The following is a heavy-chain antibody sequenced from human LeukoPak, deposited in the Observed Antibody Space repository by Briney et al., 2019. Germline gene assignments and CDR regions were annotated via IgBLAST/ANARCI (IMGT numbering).Heavy chain of an antibody. Sequence: GASVKVSCKASGYTFTSYGISWVRRAPGQGLEWMGWISAYNGNTNYAQKLQGRVTMTTDTSTSTAYMELRSLRSDDTAVYYCALLGYCSSTSCPGAYYYYYMDVWGKGTTVTVSS. CDR2: ISAYNGNT. V-gene: IGHV1-18*01. CDR1: GYTFTSYG. J-gene: IGHJ6*03. D-gene: IGHD2-2*01. CDR3: ALLGYCSSTSCPGAYYYYYMDV.